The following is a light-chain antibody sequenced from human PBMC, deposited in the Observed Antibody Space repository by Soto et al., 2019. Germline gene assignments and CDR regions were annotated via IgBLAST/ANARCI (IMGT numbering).Light chain of an antibody. CDR2: DVS. CDR1: SSDVGGYNY. CDR3: SSWDDSLNVVV. Sequence: QSALTQPRSVSGSPGQSVTISCTGTSSDVGGYNYVSWYQQHPGKAPKLMIYDVSKRPSGVPDRFSGSKSGNTASLTISGLQAEDEADYYCSSWDDSLNVVVFGGGTKLTVL. J-gene: IGLJ2*01. V-gene: IGLV2-11*01.